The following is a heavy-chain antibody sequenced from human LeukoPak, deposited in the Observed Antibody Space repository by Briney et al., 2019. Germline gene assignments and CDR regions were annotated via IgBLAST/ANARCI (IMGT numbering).Heavy chain of an antibody. CDR2: ISSASSYV. V-gene: IGHV3-21*01. CDR3: VGSTVAY. J-gene: IGHJ4*02. Sequence: GGSLRFSCAASGFTFSSYSMNWVRQAPGKGLEWVSTISSASSYVYYADSLKGRFTISRDNAKNPLYLQMTSLRAEDTAVYYCVGSTVAYWGQGTLVTVSS. CDR1: GFTFSSYS. D-gene: IGHD6-19*01.